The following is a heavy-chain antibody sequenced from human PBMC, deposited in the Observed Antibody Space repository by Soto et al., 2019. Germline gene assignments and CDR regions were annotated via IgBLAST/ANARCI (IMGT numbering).Heavy chain of an antibody. J-gene: IGHJ6*02. CDR3: ARNMDYYYGPGSGNGHGF. Sequence: QVQLVQSGAEMKEPGDSVRVSCEASGYTFTSYYIHWVRQAPGQGLEWMGWINPKFGDTTYAQDFKGRVSMTRDMSISTVYMELSRLTSDDTAIYYCARNMDYYYGPGSGNGHGFWGQGPTVTVFS. CDR2: INPKFGDT. CDR1: GYTFTSYY. D-gene: IGHD3-10*01. V-gene: IGHV1-2*02.